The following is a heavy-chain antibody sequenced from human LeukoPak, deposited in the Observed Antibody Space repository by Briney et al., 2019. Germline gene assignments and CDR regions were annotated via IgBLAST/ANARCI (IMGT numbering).Heavy chain of an antibody. V-gene: IGHV4-4*07. D-gene: IGHD4-17*01. CDR3: RMTTASYYYYYYYMDV. Sequence: SETLSLTCTVSGGSISSYYWSWIRQPAGKGLEWIGRIYTSGSTNYNPSLKSRVTISVDTSKNQFSLKLSSVTAADTAVYYCRMTTASYYYYYYYMDVWGKGTTVTISS. J-gene: IGHJ6*03. CDR1: GGSISSYY. CDR2: IYTSGST.